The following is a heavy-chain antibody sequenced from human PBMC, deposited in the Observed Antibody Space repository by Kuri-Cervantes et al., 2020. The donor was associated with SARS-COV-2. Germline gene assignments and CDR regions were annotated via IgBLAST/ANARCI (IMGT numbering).Heavy chain of an antibody. V-gene: IGHV3-9*01. D-gene: IGHD3-10*01. CDR1: GFTFDDYG. CDR3: ARDPVTMVRGLVRPSLLPDY. Sequence: GGSLRLSCAASGFTFDDYGMHWVRQAPGKGLEWVSRISWNSGSIGYADSVKGRFTISRDNAKNSLYLQMNSLRAEDTAVYYCARDPVTMVRGLVRPSLLPDYWGQGTLVTVSS. J-gene: IGHJ4*02. CDR2: ISWNSGSI.